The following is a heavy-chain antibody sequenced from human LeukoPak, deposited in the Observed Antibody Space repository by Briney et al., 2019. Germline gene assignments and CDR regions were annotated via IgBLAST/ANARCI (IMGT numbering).Heavy chain of an antibody. J-gene: IGHJ6*02. CDR2: INLDGSEK. CDR1: GFTYSNSW. V-gene: IGHV3-7*03. CDR3: AREGSLDYCYYGMDV. Sequence: GGSLRLSCAASGFTYSNSWMSWVRQAPGKGLEWVANINLDGSEKFYVDSVKGRFIISRDNAKNSLYLQMSSLRAEDTAVYYCAREGSLDYCYYGMDVWGQGTTVTVSS.